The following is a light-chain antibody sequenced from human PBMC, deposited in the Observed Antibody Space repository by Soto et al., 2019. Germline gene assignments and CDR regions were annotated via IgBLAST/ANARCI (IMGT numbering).Light chain of an antibody. Sequence: EIVMTQSPATLSVSPGERATLSCRASQSVSSNLAWYQQKPGQAPRLLIYGATNRATGIPARISGRGSGTEFTFTISSLQSEDFAVYYCQQYNNWLTFGQGTKV. CDR1: QSVSSN. J-gene: IGKJ1*01. V-gene: IGKV3-15*01. CDR2: GAT. CDR3: QQYNNWLT.